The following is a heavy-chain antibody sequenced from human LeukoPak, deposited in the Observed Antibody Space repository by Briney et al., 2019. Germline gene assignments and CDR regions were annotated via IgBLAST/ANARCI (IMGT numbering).Heavy chain of an antibody. Sequence: SETLSLTCAVSGASVSGSNYYWGWIRQPPGKGLEWIGNIYSSGSTYYNASLQSRVTISIDTSKNQFSLRLNSVTAADTAMYYCARDLEWLYPGGAFDIWGQGTMVTVSS. D-gene: IGHD3-3*01. J-gene: IGHJ3*02. CDR3: ARDLEWLYPGGAFDI. CDR1: GASVSGSNYY. V-gene: IGHV4-39*07. CDR2: IYSSGST.